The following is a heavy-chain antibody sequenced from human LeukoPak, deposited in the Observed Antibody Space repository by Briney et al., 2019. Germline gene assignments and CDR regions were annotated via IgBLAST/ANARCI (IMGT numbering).Heavy chain of an antibody. CDR1: GFTFSSYA. D-gene: IGHD2-2*01. CDR3: AKAGIVVVPASRSYFDY. Sequence: GGSLRLSCAASGFTFSSYAMSWVRQAPGKGLEWVSAISGSGGSTYYADSVKGRFTISRDNSKNTLYLRMNSLRAEDTAVYYCAKAGIVVVPASRSYFDYWGQGTLVTVSS. J-gene: IGHJ4*02. V-gene: IGHV3-23*01. CDR2: ISGSGGST.